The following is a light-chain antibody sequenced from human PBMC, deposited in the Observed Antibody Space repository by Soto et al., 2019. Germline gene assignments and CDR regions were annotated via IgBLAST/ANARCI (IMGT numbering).Light chain of an antibody. V-gene: IGKV1-39*01. J-gene: IGKJ2*01. CDR1: QSISSY. CDR2: FAS. Sequence: DIRMTQSPSSLSASVGDRVTLTCRASQSISSYLNWYQLKRGRAPKLLIYFASSLQAGVPSRFSGAGSETDFTLTITDLQPEDFTSYFCLQPDSVPYTFGQGT. CDR3: LQPDSVPYT.